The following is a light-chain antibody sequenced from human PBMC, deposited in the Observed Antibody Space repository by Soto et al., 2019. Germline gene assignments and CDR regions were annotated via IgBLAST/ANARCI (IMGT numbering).Light chain of an antibody. CDR2: EVS. J-gene: IGLJ1*01. V-gene: IGLV2-14*01. Sequence: QSALTQPASVSGSPGQSITISCTGTSSDVGNYIYVFWFQHHPGKAPKLMIYEVSNRPSGVSNRFSASKSGNTASLTISGLQAEDEDDYYCSSYTSNNTPFVFGTGTKVTVL. CDR1: SSDVGNYIY. CDR3: SSYTSNNTPFV.